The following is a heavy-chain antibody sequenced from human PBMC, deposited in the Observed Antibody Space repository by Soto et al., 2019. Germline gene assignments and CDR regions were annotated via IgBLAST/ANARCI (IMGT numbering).Heavy chain of an antibody. CDR1: GVSFNNNG. Sequence: QVQLVQSGAEVKKPGSSVKVSCKTSGVSFNNNGIGWVRQAPGHGLEWMGVVSPPFRTSNYARKFQCRISITADASPGTVNMELSSLTSEDTAQYYCARVLYYGSGSYSPYGMDVWGQGTTVTGSS. CDR2: VSPPFRTS. CDR3: ARVLYYGSGSYSPYGMDV. D-gene: IGHD3-10*01. V-gene: IGHV1-69*01. J-gene: IGHJ6*02.